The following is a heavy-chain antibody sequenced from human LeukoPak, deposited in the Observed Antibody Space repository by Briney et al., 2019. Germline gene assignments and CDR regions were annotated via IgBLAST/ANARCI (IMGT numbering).Heavy chain of an antibody. V-gene: IGHV3-23*01. CDR2: ISPSGSST. Sequence: PGGSLRLSCAASGFTFSSYAMNWVRQAPGKGLEWVSGISPSGSSTYYADSVEGRFTVSRDNSKSTLYLQMNSLRAEDTAVYYCAKDWNYDSSGLYYFDYWGQGTLVTVSS. CDR1: GFTFSSYA. CDR3: AKDWNYDSSGLYYFDY. D-gene: IGHD3-22*01. J-gene: IGHJ4*02.